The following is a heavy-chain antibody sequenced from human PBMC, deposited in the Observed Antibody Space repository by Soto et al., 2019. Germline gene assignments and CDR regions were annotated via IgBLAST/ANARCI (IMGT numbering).Heavy chain of an antibody. D-gene: IGHD1-26*01. CDR2: IYHSGST. CDR1: GGSISSSNW. V-gene: IGHV4-4*02. Sequence: QVQLQESGPGLVKPSGTLSLTCAVSGGSISSSNWWSWVRQPPGKGLEWIGEIYHSGSTNYNPSLKIRVTISVYKSKNQFSLKLSSVTAADSAVYYFATDHGASGSYAYWGQGSLVTVSS. J-gene: IGHJ4*02. CDR3: ATDHGASGSYAY.